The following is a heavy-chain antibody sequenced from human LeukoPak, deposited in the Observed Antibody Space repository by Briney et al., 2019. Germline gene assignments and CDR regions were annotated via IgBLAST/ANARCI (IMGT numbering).Heavy chain of an antibody. CDR1: GGCISSSGYS. CDR2: IYHSGST. Sequence: PSETLSLTSAVSGGCISSSGYSWSWIQQPPGKGLEWIGYIYHSGSTYYNPSLKSRVTISVDRSKNQFSLKLSSVTAADTAVYYCARGGRYSYGYANWFDPWGQGTLVTVSS. CDR3: ARGGRYSYGYANWFDP. V-gene: IGHV4-30-2*01. D-gene: IGHD5-18*01. J-gene: IGHJ5*02.